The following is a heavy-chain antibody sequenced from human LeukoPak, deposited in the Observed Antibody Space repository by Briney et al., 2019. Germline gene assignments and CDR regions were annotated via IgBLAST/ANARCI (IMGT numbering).Heavy chain of an antibody. J-gene: IGHJ4*02. CDR1: GGSISSSSYY. D-gene: IGHD5-18*01. Sequence: SDTLSLTCTVSGGSISSSSYYWGWIRQPPGKGLEWIGSIYYSGSTNYNPSLKSRVTISVDTSKNQFSLKLSSVTAADTALYYCARENGYRYDYWGQGTLVTVSS. CDR2: IYYSGST. V-gene: IGHV4-61*01. CDR3: ARENGYRYDY.